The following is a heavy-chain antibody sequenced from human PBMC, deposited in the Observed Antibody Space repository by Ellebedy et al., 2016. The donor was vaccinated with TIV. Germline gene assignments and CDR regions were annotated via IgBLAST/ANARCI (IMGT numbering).Heavy chain of an antibody. CDR1: GFTFSSYS. CDR2: ISSSSRTI. CDR3: PRGGYGSGSYFSGMDV. J-gene: IGHJ6*02. Sequence: GESLKISCAASGFTFSSYSMNWVRQAPGKGLEWVSYISSSSRTIYYADSVKGRFTISRDNAKNSLYLQMNSLRDEDTAVYYCPRGGYGSGSYFSGMDVWGQGTTVTVSS. D-gene: IGHD3-10*01. V-gene: IGHV3-48*02.